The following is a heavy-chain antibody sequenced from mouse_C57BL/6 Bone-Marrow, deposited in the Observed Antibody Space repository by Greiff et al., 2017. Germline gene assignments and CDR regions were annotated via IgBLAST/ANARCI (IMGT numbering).Heavy chain of an antibody. J-gene: IGHJ3*01. CDR1: GFTFSSYA. V-gene: IGHV5-4*01. CDR2: ISDGGSYT. Sequence: EVKLVESGGGLVKPGGSLKLSCAASGFTFSSYAMSWVRQTPEKRLEWVATISDGGSYTYYPDNVKGRFTISRDNAKNNLYLQMSNLKSEDTAMYYCAREMGWLLRRFADWGQGTLVTVSA. D-gene: IGHD2-3*01. CDR3: AREMGWLLRRFAD.